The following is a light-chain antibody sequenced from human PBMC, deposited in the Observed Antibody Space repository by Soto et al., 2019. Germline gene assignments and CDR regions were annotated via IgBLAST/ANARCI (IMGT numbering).Light chain of an antibody. V-gene: IGLV2-14*01. J-gene: IGLJ1*01. CDR1: SSDVGAYNY. CDR3: SSYARSNHFR. Sequence: QSLLTQPASVSGSPGQSITISCTGTSSDVGAYNYVSWYQQHPGKAPKLMIYEVSNRPSGVSDRFSGSQSSNTASLTVSGLQAEDEADYYCSSYARSNHFRLGTGTKVTVL. CDR2: EVS.